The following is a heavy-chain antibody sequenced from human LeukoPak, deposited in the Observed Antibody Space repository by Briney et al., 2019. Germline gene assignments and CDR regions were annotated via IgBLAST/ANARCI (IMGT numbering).Heavy chain of an antibody. V-gene: IGHV4-59*01. D-gene: IGHD2-2*01. Sequence: SETLSLTCTVSGGSISSYYWSWIRQPPGKGLEWIGYIYYSGSTNYNPSLKSRVTISVDTSKNQFSLKLSSVTAADTAVYYCARGEYQLLWGYYYYGMDVWGKGTTVTASS. CDR1: GGSISSYY. J-gene: IGHJ6*04. CDR2: IYYSGST. CDR3: ARGEYQLLWGYYYYGMDV.